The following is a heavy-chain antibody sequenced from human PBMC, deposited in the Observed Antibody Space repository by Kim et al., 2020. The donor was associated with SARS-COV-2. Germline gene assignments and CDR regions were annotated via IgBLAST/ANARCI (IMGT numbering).Heavy chain of an antibody. D-gene: IGHD3-22*01. Sequence: SETLSLTCTVSGGSVSSGTYYWGWIRQPPGKGLEWIGYIYYSGSTNYNPSLKSRVTISVDTSKNQFSLKLSSVTAADTAVYYCARDLSGPSYYYDSSGYNPGGQGTLVTVS. V-gene: IGHV4-61*01. CDR2: IYYSGST. J-gene: IGHJ4*02. CDR1: GGSVSSGTYY. CDR3: ARDLSGPSYYYDSSGYNP.